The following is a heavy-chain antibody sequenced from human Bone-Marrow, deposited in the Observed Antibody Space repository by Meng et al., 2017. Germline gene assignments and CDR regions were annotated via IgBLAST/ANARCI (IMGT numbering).Heavy chain of an antibody. J-gene: IGHJ3*02. CDR2: INPNSGGT. V-gene: IGHV1-2*02. D-gene: IGHD3-22*01. CDR3: ARVMGNSSGYFTACKAFDI. Sequence: ASVKVSCKASGYTFTGYYMHWVRQAPGQGLEWMGWINPNSGGTNYAQKFQGRVTMTRDTSISTAYMELSRLRSDDTAVYYCARVMGNSSGYFTACKAFDIWGQGTMVTVSS. CDR1: GYTFTGYY.